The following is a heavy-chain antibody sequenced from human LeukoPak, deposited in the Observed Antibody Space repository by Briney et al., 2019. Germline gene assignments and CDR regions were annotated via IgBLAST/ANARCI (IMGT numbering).Heavy chain of an antibody. Sequence: GASVKDSCKASGGTFSSYAISWVRQAPGQGLEWMGRIIPIFGTANYAQKFQGRVTITTDESTSTAYMELSSLRSEDTAVYYCARPMVRGVIEDAFDIWGQGTMVTVSS. CDR2: IIPIFGTA. D-gene: IGHD3-10*01. CDR1: GGTFSSYA. V-gene: IGHV1-69*05. J-gene: IGHJ3*02. CDR3: ARPMVRGVIEDAFDI.